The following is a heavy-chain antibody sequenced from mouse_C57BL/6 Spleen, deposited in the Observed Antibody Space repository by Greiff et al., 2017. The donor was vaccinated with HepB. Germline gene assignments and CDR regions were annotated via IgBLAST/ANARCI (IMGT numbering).Heavy chain of an antibody. J-gene: IGHJ3*01. Sequence: EVNVVESGGGLVKPGGSLKLSCAASGFTFSSYAMSWVRQTPEKRLEWVATISDGGSYTYYPDNVKGRFTISRDNAKNNLYLQMSHLKSEDTAMYYCARGDYYGSSWFAYWGQGTLVTVSA. CDR2: ISDGGSYT. CDR1: GFTFSSYA. V-gene: IGHV5-4*03. D-gene: IGHD1-1*01. CDR3: ARGDYYGSSWFAY.